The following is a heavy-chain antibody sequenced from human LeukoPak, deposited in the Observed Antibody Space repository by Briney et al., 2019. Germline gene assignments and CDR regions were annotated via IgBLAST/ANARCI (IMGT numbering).Heavy chain of an antibody. CDR2: IIPIFGTA. CDR3: ARDHYDTSDLGV. Sequence: ASVKVSCKASGDTFISYAITWVRQAPGQGLEWMGGIIPIFGTANYAQKFQGRVTFTADKSTSTAYMELSSLRSEDTAVYYCARDHYDTSDLGVWGKGTTVTVSS. J-gene: IGHJ6*04. V-gene: IGHV1-69*06. D-gene: IGHD3-9*01. CDR1: GDTFISYA.